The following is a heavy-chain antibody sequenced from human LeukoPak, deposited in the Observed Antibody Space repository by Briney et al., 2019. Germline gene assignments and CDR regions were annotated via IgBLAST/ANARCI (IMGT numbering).Heavy chain of an antibody. J-gene: IGHJ6*02. V-gene: IGHV4-59*01. CDR3: SRALRARITGTTASVYGMDV. CDR1: GGSISSYY. D-gene: IGHD1-20*01. Sequence: SETLSLTCTVSGGSISSYYWSWIRQPPGKGLEWIGYIYYSGSTNYNPSLKSRVTISVDTSKNQFSLKLSSVTAADTAVYYCSRALRARITGTTASVYGMDVWGQGTTVTVSS. CDR2: IYYSGST.